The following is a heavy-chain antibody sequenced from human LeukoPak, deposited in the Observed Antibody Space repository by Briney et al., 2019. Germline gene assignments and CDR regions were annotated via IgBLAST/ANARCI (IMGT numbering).Heavy chain of an antibody. CDR2: ISGSGGST. CDR3: AKDGNSGYDLDY. J-gene: IGHJ4*02. D-gene: IGHD5-12*01. CDR1: GFTFSSYA. Sequence: GGSLRLSCAASGFTFSSYAMSWVRQAPGKGLEWVSAISGSGGSTYYADSVKGRFTISRDNFKNTLYLQMNGLRAEDTAVYYCAKDGNSGYDLDYWGQGTLVTVSS. V-gene: IGHV3-23*01.